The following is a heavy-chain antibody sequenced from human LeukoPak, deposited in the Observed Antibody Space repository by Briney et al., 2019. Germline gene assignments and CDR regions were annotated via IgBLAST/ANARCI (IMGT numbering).Heavy chain of an antibody. CDR1: GFTVSSNY. D-gene: IGHD2-21*01. CDR3: AKAPVTSCRGAYCYPFDS. J-gene: IGHJ4*02. CDR2: IYSGGST. V-gene: IGHV3-53*01. Sequence: GGSLRLSCAASGFTVSSNYMSWVRQAPGQGLEWVSIIYSGGSTYYADSVKGRFTISRDNSKNTLYLQMNSLRAEDAAVYFCAKAPVTSCRGAYCYPFDSWGQGTLVTVSS.